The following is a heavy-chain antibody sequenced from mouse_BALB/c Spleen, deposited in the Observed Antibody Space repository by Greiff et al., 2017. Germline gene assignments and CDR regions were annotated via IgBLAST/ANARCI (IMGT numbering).Heavy chain of an antibody. CDR1: GYAFSSYW. J-gene: IGHJ3*01. CDR3: ARGKDGNYSWFAY. Sequence: QVQLKQSGAELVRPGSSVKISCKASGYAFSSYWMNWVKQRPGQGLEWIGQIYPGDGDTNYNGKFKGKATLTADKSSSTAYMQLSSLTSEDSAVYFCARGKDGNYSWFAYWGQGTLVTVSA. CDR2: IYPGDGDT. D-gene: IGHD2-1*01. V-gene: IGHV1-80*01.